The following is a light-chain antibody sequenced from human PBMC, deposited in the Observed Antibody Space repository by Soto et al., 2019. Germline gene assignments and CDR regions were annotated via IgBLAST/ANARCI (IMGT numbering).Light chain of an antibody. CDR2: GNS. CDR3: QSYDSSLSGWV. V-gene: IGLV1-40*01. Sequence: QSVLTQPPSVSGAPGQRVTISCTGSSSNIGAGYDVHWYQQLPGTAPKLLIYGNSNRPAGVPDRFSGSKSGTSASLAITGIQAEYEADYYGQSYDSSLSGWVFGGGTKVTVL. J-gene: IGLJ3*02. CDR1: SSNIGAGYD.